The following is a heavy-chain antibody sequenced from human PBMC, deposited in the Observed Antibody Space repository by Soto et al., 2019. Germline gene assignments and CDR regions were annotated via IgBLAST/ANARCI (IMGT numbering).Heavy chain of an antibody. CDR2: IVVGSGNT. D-gene: IGHD6-6*01. V-gene: IGHV1-58*01. CDR3: AADPRSSSWPFY. Sequence: SVKVSCKASGFTFTSSAVQWVLQARGQRLEWIGWIVVGSGNTNYAQKFQERVTITRDMSTSTAYMELSSLRSEDTAVYYCAADPRSSSWPFYWGQGTLVTVSS. CDR1: GFTFTSSA. J-gene: IGHJ4*02.